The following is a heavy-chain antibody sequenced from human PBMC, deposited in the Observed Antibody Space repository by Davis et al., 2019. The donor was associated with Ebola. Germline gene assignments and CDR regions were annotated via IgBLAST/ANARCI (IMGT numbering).Heavy chain of an antibody. CDR2: LGLSADT. V-gene: IGHV3-23*01. Sequence: GASLKISCAASGFTFSSYGMNWVRQAPGKGLEWVSTLGLSADTYYADSVKGRFTISRDNSKNTLYLQMNSLRVEDTAIYYCAKDTSNVWFDVWGPGTMVTVSS. J-gene: IGHJ3*01. CDR1: GFTFSSYG. CDR3: AKDTSNVWFDV. D-gene: IGHD6-19*01.